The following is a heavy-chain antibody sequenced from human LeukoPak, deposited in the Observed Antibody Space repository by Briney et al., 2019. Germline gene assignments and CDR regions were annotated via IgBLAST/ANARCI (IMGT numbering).Heavy chain of an antibody. CDR3: ARFRPREEYYFDY. V-gene: IGHV4-59*01. CDR2: MYNTGST. Sequence: PSETLSLTCTVSGGSISSYHWTWMRQAPGKGLEWIGYMYNTGSTNYNPSLKSRVTITAETSKNQFSLKLTSVTAADTAVYYYARFRPREEYYFDYWGQGTLVTVSS. D-gene: IGHD2/OR15-2a*01. CDR1: GGSISSYH. J-gene: IGHJ4*02.